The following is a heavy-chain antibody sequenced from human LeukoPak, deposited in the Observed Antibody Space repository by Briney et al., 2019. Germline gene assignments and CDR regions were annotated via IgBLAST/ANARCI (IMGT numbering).Heavy chain of an antibody. Sequence: GGSLRLSCAASGFTFSSYSMTWVRQAPGKGLGWVSSTSSSSSYIYYADSVKGRFTISRDNAKNSLYLQMSSLRAEDTAVYYCVRAPSIAARHFDYWGQGTLVTVSS. J-gene: IGHJ4*02. CDR1: GFTFSSYS. CDR2: TSSSSSYI. D-gene: IGHD6-6*01. V-gene: IGHV3-21*01. CDR3: VRAPSIAARHFDY.